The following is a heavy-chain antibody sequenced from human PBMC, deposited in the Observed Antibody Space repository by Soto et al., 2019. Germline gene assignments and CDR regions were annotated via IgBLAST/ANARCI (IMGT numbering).Heavy chain of an antibody. CDR1: GGSTSSGDYY. CDR3: TRGLDWANVGY. Sequence: QVQLQESGPGLVKPSQTLSLTCIVSGGSTSSGDYYRSWIRQYPGKGLEWIGSIHYSGTIYYNPSLRSPATMSVDTSNFQLSLKLSSVTAADTAVYYCTRGLDWANVGYWGQGTMVTVSS. J-gene: IGHJ4*02. D-gene: IGHD1-26*01. V-gene: IGHV4-31*01. CDR2: IHYSGTI.